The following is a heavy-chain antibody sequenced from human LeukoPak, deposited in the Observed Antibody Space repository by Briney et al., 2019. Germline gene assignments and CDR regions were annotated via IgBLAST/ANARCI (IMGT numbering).Heavy chain of an antibody. Sequence: GGSLRLSCAASEFIFSGYWMNWVRQAPGKGLEWVANIKQDGSEEQYVDSVRGRFTISRDNAKNSLYLQMNSLRVEDTAVYYCARDGFVGAADYWGQGTLVTVSS. D-gene: IGHD6-13*01. CDR2: IKQDGSEE. J-gene: IGHJ4*02. CDR1: EFIFSGYW. CDR3: ARDGFVGAADY. V-gene: IGHV3-7*01.